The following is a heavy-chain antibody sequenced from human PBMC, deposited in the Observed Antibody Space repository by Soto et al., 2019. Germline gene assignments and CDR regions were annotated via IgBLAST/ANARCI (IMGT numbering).Heavy chain of an antibody. Sequence: VESLKISCKGSGYIFSYYWISCVLQVPVKGLEYMGIIYPSDSDTRYSPSFQGQVTISADKSINTAYLQWSSLKASDTAMYYCARHGFYGDYSSNYFDPWGQGTLVTVSS. J-gene: IGHJ5*02. D-gene: IGHD4-17*01. CDR1: GYIFSYYW. CDR2: IYPSDSDT. V-gene: IGHV5-51*01. CDR3: ARHGFYGDYSSNYFDP.